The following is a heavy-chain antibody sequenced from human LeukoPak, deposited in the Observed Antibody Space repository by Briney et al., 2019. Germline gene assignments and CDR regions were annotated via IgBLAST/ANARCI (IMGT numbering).Heavy chain of an antibody. CDR3: TRDSGTYNWFDP. CDR2: IDKKDKGYATAT. V-gene: IGHV3-73*01. J-gene: IGHJ5*02. Sequence: PGGSLKLSCAASGFTFSGSAIYWVRQSSGKGLEWVGQIDKKDKGYATATAYAASVKGRFTISRDDSINTAYLQLTSLKTEDTALYYCTRDSGTYNWFDPWGQGTLVTVSS. CDR1: GFTFSGSA. D-gene: IGHD1-26*01.